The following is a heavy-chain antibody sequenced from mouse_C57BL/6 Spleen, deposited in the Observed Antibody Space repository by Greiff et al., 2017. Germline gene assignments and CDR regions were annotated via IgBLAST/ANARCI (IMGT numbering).Heavy chain of an antibody. V-gene: IGHV10-1*01. Sequence: DVKLVESGGGLVQPKGSLKLSCAASGFSFNTYAMNWVRQAPGKGLEWVARIRSKSNNYATYYADSVKDRFTISRDDSESMLYLQMNNLKTEDTAMYYCGRELGRGAMDYWGQGTSVTVSS. CDR3: GRELGRGAMDY. CDR2: IRSKSNNYAT. J-gene: IGHJ4*01. CDR1: GFSFNTYA. D-gene: IGHD4-1*01.